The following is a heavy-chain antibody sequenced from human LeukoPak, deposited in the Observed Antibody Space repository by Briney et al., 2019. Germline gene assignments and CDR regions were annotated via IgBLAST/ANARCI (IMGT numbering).Heavy chain of an antibody. CDR3: ARAPQDLGMFSSRPSTHAFDI. J-gene: IGHJ3*02. V-gene: IGHV6-1*01. CDR1: GDSVSSNSSA. CDR2: TYYRSKWYN. D-gene: IGHD7-27*01. Sequence: PSQTLSLTCAISGDSVSSNSSAWNWIRQSPSRGLEWLGRTYYRSKWYNDYAVSVKSRITINPDTSKNQFSLQLNSVTPEDTAVYYCARAPQDLGMFSSRPSTHAFDIWGQGTMVTVSS.